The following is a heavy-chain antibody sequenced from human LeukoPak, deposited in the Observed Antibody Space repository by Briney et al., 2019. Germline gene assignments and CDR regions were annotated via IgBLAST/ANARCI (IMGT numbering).Heavy chain of an antibody. V-gene: IGHV4-4*02. CDR1: GGSISSSNW. D-gene: IGHD6-19*01. CDR3: ARDTTIAVAGTHFDY. J-gene: IGHJ4*02. CDR2: IYHSGST. Sequence: PSGTLSLTCAVSGGSISSSNWWSWVRQPPGKGLEWIGEIYHSGSTNYNPSLKSRVTISVDKSKNQFSLKLSSVTAADTAEYYCARDTTIAVAGTHFDYWGQGTLVTVSS.